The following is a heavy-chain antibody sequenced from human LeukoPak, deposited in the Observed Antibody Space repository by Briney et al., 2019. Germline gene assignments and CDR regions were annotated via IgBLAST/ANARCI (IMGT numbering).Heavy chain of an antibody. CDR1: GFTFSSYE. CDR2: ISSSSSYI. D-gene: IGHD2-2*01. CDR3: ARGGSTDY. Sequence: GGSLRLSCAASGFTFSSYEMNWVRQAPGEGLEWVSSISSSSSYIYYADSVKGRFTISRDNAKNSLYLQMNSLRAEDTAVYYCARGGSTDYWGQGTLVTVSS. J-gene: IGHJ4*02. V-gene: IGHV3-21*01.